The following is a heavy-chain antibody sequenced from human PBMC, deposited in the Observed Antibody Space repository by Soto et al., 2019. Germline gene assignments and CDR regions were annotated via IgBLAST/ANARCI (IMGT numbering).Heavy chain of an antibody. V-gene: IGHV3-74*01. J-gene: IGHJ4*02. D-gene: IGHD3-22*01. Sequence: GGSLRLSCAASGFTFSRYLMHWVRQAPGKGLVWVSLISSDGSTTNYADSVKGRFTISRDNARNTLYLQMNSLRAEDTAVYYCTTDLAGAHYYDSSGYYDQFDYWGQGTLVTVSS. CDR1: GFTFSRYL. CDR2: ISSDGSTT. CDR3: TTDLAGAHYYDSSGYYDQFDY.